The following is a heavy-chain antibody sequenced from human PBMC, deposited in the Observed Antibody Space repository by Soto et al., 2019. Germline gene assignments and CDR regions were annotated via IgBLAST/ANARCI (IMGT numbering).Heavy chain of an antibody. CDR2: IIPMLGIA. D-gene: IGHD5-18*01. V-gene: IGHV1-69*02. J-gene: IGHJ4*02. CDR1: GGTFSSYT. Sequence: GASVKVSCKASGGTFSSYTLSWVRQAPGQGLEWMGRIIPMLGIANYAQKFQGRVTITADKSTSTAYMELSSLRSEDTAVYYCANRGYSYGFVIYWGQGTLVTVSS. CDR3: ANRGYSYGFVIY.